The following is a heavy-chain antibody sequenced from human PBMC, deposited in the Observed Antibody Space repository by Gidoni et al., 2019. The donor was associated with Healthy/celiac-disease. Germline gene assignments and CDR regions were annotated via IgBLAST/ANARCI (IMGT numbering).Heavy chain of an antibody. J-gene: IGHJ3*02. D-gene: IGHD3-22*01. V-gene: IGHV3-33*01. CDR1: GFTFSSHG. CDR2: IWYDGSNK. Sequence: QVQLVESGGGVVQPGRSLRLSCAASGFTFSSHGMHWVRQAPGKGLGWVAVIWYDGSNKYYADSVKGRFTISRDNSKNTLYLQMNSLRAEDTAVYYCARDPYYYDSSGYYLDIWGQGTMVTVSS. CDR3: ARDPYYYDSSGYYLDI.